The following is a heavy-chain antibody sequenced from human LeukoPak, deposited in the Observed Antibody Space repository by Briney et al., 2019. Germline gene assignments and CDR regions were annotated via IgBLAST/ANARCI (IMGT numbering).Heavy chain of an antibody. J-gene: IGHJ3*02. CDR2: IYHSGST. D-gene: IGHD7-27*01. CDR1: GYSISSGYY. V-gene: IGHV4-38-2*01. Sequence: PSETLSLTCAVSGYSISSGYYWGWFRQTPGKGLEWIGSIYHSGSTYYSPSLKSRVTISVDTSKNQFSLKLSSVTAADTAVYYCARQKLGLYAFDIWGQGTMVTVSS. CDR3: ARQKLGLYAFDI.